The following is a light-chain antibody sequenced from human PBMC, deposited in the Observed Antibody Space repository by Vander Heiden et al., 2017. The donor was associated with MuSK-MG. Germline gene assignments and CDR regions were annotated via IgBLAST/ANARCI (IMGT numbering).Light chain of an antibody. CDR2: AGA. CDR1: QGISSY. J-gene: IGKJ2*01. CDR3: QQHYNYLTST. V-gene: IGKV1-9*01. Sequence: IPLTQSPSSVSASVGDSVTITCRASQGISSYLGWYQQKPGKAPKLLIYAGATSESGVPSRFSGSGSGTDFTLTISSRQPEDSATYYCQQHYNYLTSTFGPGTKLEIK.